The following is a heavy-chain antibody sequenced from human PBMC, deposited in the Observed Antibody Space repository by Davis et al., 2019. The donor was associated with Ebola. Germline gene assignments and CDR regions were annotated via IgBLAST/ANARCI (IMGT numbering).Heavy chain of an antibody. CDR1: GGTFNKYA. V-gene: IGHV1-69*13. CDR2: IIPMFGEA. D-gene: IGHD1-26*01. CDR3: AREVGETKLDQ. Sequence: SVKVSCKASGGTFNKYAIGWVRQAPGQGLEWMGGIIPMFGEAKFAPDFQGRVTITADESTSTAYMELTNLRSDDTAVYYCAREVGETKLDQWGQGTLVTVSS. J-gene: IGHJ4*02.